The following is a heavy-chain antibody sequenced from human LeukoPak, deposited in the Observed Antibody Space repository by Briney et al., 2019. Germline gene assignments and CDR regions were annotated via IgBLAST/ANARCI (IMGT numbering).Heavy chain of an antibody. V-gene: IGHV3-23*01. Sequence: PGGSLRLSCAASGFTFNTNAMSWVRQPPGKGLEWVSAISGRTGGTYYAASVKGRFTISRDNSKSTLYLQMDSLRAEDTAVYYCAKCGNSGCHLIDYWGQGTLVTVSS. D-gene: IGHD5-12*01. J-gene: IGHJ4*02. CDR1: GFTFNTNA. CDR3: AKCGNSGCHLIDY. CDR2: ISGRTGGT.